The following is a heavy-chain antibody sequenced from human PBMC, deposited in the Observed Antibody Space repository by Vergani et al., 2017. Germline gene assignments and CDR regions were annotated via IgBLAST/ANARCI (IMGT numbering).Heavy chain of an antibody. V-gene: IGHV4-61*03. CDR1: GGSVSSGSYY. Sequence: QVQLQESGPGLVKPSETLSLTCTVSGGSVSSGSYYWSWIRQPPGKGLEWIGYIYYSGSTNYNHSLKSRVTISVDTSKNHFSLKLSSVTAADTAVYYCARDLTYHPRPIDWGQGTLVTVSS. J-gene: IGHJ4*02. CDR3: ARDLTYHPRPID. D-gene: IGHD2-2*01. CDR2: IYYSGST.